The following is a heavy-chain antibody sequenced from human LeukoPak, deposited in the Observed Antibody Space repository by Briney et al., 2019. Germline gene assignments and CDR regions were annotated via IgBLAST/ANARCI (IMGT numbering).Heavy chain of an antibody. CDR3: ARGGSRQWLVRGWFDP. Sequence: GGSLRLSCAASGFTFSTYAMHWVRQAPGKGLEWVAVMSYDGSNKYYADSAKGRFTISRDNSKDTRYLQMNSLRAEDTAVYYCARGGSRQWLVRGWFDPWGQGTLVTVSS. J-gene: IGHJ5*02. CDR2: MSYDGSNK. V-gene: IGHV3-30-3*01. D-gene: IGHD6-19*01. CDR1: GFTFSTYA.